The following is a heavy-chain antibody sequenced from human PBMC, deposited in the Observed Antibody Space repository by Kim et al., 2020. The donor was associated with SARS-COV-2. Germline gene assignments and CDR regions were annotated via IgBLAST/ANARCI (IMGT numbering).Heavy chain of an antibody. J-gene: IGHJ2*01. V-gene: IGHV4-59*01. CDR1: GGSISSYY. CDR2: IYYSGST. Sequence: SETLSHTCTVSGGSISSYYWSWIRQPPGKGLEWIGYIYYSGSTNYNPSLKSRVTISVDTSKNQLSLKLSSVTAADTAGYYCARDHREWLQYTANWYFDL. CDR3: ARDHREWLQYTANWYFDL. D-gene: IGHD3-3*01.